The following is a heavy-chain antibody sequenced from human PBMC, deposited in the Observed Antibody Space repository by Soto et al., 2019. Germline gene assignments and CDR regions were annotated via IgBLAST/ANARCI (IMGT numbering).Heavy chain of an antibody. CDR2: IIPIFGTA. Sequence: GASVKVSCKASGGTFSSYAISWVRQAPGQGLEWMGGIIPIFGTANYAQKFQGRVTITADESTSTAYMELSSLRSEDTAVYYCARSARGPLVWDDFDYWGQGTLLTVSS. CDR3: ARSARGPLVWDDFDY. D-gene: IGHD3-16*01. V-gene: IGHV1-69*13. CDR1: GGTFSSYA. J-gene: IGHJ4*02.